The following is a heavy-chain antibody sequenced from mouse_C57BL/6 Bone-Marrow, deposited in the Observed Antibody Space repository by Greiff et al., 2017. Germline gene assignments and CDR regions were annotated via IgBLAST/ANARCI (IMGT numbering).Heavy chain of an antibody. CDR3: SEDSAVYCCAVYGYDPYWYFDV. Sequence: QVQLQQSGPELARPWASVKISCQAFYTFSRRVHFAIRDTNYWMQWVKQRPGLGLEWIGAIYPGNGDTSYNQKFKGKATLTADKSSSTYYMQLSIMTSEDSAVYCCAVYGYDPYWYFDVWGTGTTVTVSS. J-gene: IGHJ1*03. CDR2: GLGLEWIG. CDR1: YTFSRRVH. V-gene: IGHV1-87*01. D-gene: IGHD2-2*01.